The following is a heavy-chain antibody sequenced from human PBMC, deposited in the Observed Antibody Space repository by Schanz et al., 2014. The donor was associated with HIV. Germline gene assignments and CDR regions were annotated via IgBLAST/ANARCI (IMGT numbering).Heavy chain of an antibody. J-gene: IGHJ4*02. Sequence: QLQLQESGPGLVKPSETLSLTCSVSGDSISNTTHYWGWIRQPPGKGLEWIGSAHHSGSTYYTPALKSRSTISEDTQKTRVSQKLSFLTAADTAVFYCARHQRGSYLEALDYWGQGTLVTVSS. CDR3: ARHQRGSYLEALDY. CDR2: AHHSGST. V-gene: IGHV4-39*01. CDR1: GDSISNTTHY. D-gene: IGHD3-10*01.